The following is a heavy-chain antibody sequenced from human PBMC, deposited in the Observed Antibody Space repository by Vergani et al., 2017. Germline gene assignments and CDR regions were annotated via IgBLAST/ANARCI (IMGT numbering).Heavy chain of an antibody. V-gene: IGHV3-33*01. CDR1: GFKFSQFG. CDR2: IWHDGSNE. J-gene: IGHJ6*03. D-gene: IGHD3-16*01. CDR3: ARDKSKRAPAVMGTYYYYMDV. Sequence: QVQLVESGGGVVQPGTSLRLSCEASGFKFSQFGMHWVRQGPGQGLEWVAGIWHDGSNEKYVDSVQGRFTISRDNSKNTLYLEMESLRVEDTAVYFCARDKSKRAPAVMGTYYYYMDVWGKGTKVTVSS.